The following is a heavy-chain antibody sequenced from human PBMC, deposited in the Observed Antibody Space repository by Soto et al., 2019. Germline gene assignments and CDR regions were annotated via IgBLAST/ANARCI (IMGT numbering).Heavy chain of an antibody. J-gene: IGHJ5*02. Sequence: EVQLVQSGAEVKKAGESLRISCKGSGYSFTSYWISWVRQMPGKGLEWMGRIDPSDSYTNYSPSFQGHVTISADKSISTAYLQWSSLKASDTAMYYCARHTLGQIAAAGLPSWGQGTLVTVSS. D-gene: IGHD6-13*01. CDR1: GYSFTSYW. V-gene: IGHV5-10-1*01. CDR3: ARHTLGQIAAAGLPS. CDR2: IDPSDSYT.